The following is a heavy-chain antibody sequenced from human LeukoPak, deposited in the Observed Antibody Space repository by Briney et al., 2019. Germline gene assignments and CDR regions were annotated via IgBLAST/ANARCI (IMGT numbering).Heavy chain of an antibody. CDR2: ISYDGSNK. CDR1: GFTFSSYA. CDR3: ARDSFYYGDYSDY. V-gene: IGHV3-30-3*01. Sequence: GGSLRLSCAASGFTFSSYAMHWVRQAPGKGLEWVAVISYDGSNKYYADSVKGRFTISRDNSKNTLYLQMNSLRAEDTAVYYCARDSFYYGDYSDYWGQGTLVTVSS. D-gene: IGHD4-17*01. J-gene: IGHJ4*02.